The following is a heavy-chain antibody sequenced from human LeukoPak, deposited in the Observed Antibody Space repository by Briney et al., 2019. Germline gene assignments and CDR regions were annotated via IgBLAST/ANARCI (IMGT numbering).Heavy chain of an antibody. D-gene: IGHD5-18*01. V-gene: IGHV1-69*04. CDR2: IIPILGIA. CDR3: ARVDTAMVIDY. J-gene: IGHJ4*02. Sequence: SVKVSCTASGGTFSSYAISWVRQAPGQGLEWMGRIIPILGIANYAQKFQGRVTITADKSTSTAYMELSRLRSEDTAVYYCARVDTAMVIDYWGQGTLVTVSS. CDR1: GGTFSSYA.